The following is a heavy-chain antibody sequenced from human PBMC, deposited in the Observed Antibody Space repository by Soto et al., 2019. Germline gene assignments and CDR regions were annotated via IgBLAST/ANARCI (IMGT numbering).Heavy chain of an antibody. J-gene: IGHJ6*02. V-gene: IGHV3-49*01. CDR2: VRSTAYGETK. CDR1: GFIFGDYA. Sequence: EVQLVESGGGLVEPGRSLRLSCTTSGFIFGDYAMSWFRLAPGKGLEWVGIVRSTAYGETKEYAASVRGRFTISRDSSKTIAYLEMNSLTSEDTAVYYCARYTYTSRYSYYGMDVWGHGTTVTVSS. CDR3: ARYTYTSRYSYYGMDV. D-gene: IGHD6-13*01.